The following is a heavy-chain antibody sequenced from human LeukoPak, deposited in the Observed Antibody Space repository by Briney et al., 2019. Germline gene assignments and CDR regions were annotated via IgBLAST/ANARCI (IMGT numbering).Heavy chain of an antibody. CDR2: ISYDGSNK. Sequence: GGSLRLSCAASGFTFSSFAMHWVRQAPGKGLEWVAVISYDGSNKNYADSVKGRFTISRDNSKNTLYLQMNSLRAEDTAVYYCARDLGNYYYMDVWGKGTTVTVSS. V-gene: IGHV3-30-3*01. CDR3: ARDLGNYYYMDV. J-gene: IGHJ6*03. CDR1: GFTFSSFA.